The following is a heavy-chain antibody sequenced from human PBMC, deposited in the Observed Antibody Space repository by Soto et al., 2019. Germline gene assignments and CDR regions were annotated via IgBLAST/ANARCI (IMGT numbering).Heavy chain of an antibody. J-gene: IGHJ4*02. D-gene: IGHD5-18*01. CDR1: GGIFSSNA. V-gene: IGHV1-69*01. CDR3: ATGVRGYSSAPRFYFED. Sequence: QVHLVQSGAEVKQPGSSVKVTCKASGGIFSSNAISWVRQAPGQGLEWMGGIIPIFDSTHYAQKFQGRVTITADESTSTAYMELSSLKSEDTAVYYCATGVRGYSSAPRFYFEDWGQGTLVTVSS. CDR2: IIPIFDST.